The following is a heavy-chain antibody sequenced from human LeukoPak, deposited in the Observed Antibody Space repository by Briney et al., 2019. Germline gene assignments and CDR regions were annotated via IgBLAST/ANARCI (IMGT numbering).Heavy chain of an antibody. V-gene: IGHV4-34*01. J-gene: IGHJ5*02. CDR3: ARGYFSSRVLYWFGP. D-gene: IGHD6-13*01. CDR1: GGSFSGYY. CDR2: INHSGST. Sequence: SETLSLTCAVYGGSFSGYYWSWIRQPPGKGLEWIGEINHSGSTNYNPSLKSRVTISVDTSKNQFSLKLSSVTAADTAVYYCARGYFSSRVLYWFGPWGQGTLVTVSS.